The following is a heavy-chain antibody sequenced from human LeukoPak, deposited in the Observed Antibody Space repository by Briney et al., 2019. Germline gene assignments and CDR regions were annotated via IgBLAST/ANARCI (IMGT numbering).Heavy chain of an antibody. J-gene: IGHJ4*02. CDR2: ISYDGSNT. CDR1: GFTFRAHG. V-gene: IGHV3-30*18. CDR3: AKEGDISSSWYLSNYFDY. D-gene: IGHD6-13*01. Sequence: GRSLRLSCAASGFTFRAHGMHWVRQAPGKGLEWLAIISYDGSNTYYADSVKGRFTISRDNSKKTLYLQMDSLRAEDTAVYYCAKEGDISSSWYLSNYFDYWGQGTLVTVSS.